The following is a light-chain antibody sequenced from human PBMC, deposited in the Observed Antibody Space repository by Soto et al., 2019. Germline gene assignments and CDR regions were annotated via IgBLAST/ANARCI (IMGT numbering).Light chain of an antibody. CDR1: RSDVGGYSY. CDR2: DVS. Sequence: QSALTQPASVSGSPGQSITISCTGTRSDVGGYSYVSWYQQHPGKAPKLMIYDVSNRPSGVSNRFSGSKSGNSASLTISGLQADDEAEYYCSSYTSSSTLVFGGGTKLT. CDR3: SSYTSSSTLV. V-gene: IGLV2-14*01. J-gene: IGLJ2*01.